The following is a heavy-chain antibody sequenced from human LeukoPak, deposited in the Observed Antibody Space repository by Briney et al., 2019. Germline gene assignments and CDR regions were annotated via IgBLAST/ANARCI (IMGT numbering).Heavy chain of an antibody. CDR2: IYYSGST. D-gene: IGHD1-26*01. J-gene: IGHJ3*02. CDR1: GGSISSYY. CDR3: ARERIDNAFDI. Sequence: SETLSLTCTVSGGSISSYYWSWIRQPPGKGLEWIGYIYYSGSTNYNPSLKSRVTISVDTSKNQFSLRLSSVTAADTAVYYCARERIDNAFDIWGQGTMVTVSS. V-gene: IGHV4-59*01.